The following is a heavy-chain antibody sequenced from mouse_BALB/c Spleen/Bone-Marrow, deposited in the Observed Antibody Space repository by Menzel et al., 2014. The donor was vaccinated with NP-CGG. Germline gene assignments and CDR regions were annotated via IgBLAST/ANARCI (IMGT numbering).Heavy chain of an antibody. CDR3: ARRGVYYDYDWFAY. CDR1: GFSLSTSGMG. D-gene: IGHD2-4*01. J-gene: IGHJ3*01. CDR2: IYWDDDK. Sequence: LQQSGPGILQPSQTLSLTCSFSGFSLSTSGMGVSWIRQPSGKGLEWLAHIYWDDDKRYNPSLKSRLTISKDTSRNQVFLKITSVDTADTATYYCARRGVYYDYDWFAYWGQGTLVTVSA. V-gene: IGHV8-12*01.